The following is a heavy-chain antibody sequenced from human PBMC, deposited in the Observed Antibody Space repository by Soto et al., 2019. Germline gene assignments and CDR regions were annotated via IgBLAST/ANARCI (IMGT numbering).Heavy chain of an antibody. CDR1: GGSATSDY. V-gene: IGHV4-59*02. CDR2: IFHILGA. J-gene: IGHJ4*02. D-gene: IGHD3-10*01. Sequence: SETLSLTCTVSGGSATSDYWSWIRQPPGKGLEWLGYIFHILGAKYNSSLGSRGTISLDTAKNQLSLSLRSVTAADTAIYFCVRDLNGSGDYWGQGTLVTVSS. CDR3: VRDLNGSGDY.